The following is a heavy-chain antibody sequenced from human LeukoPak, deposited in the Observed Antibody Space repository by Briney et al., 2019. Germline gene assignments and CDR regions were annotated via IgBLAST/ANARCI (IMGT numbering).Heavy chain of an antibody. Sequence: SEILSLTCIVSGESISGFYWNWIRQPPGKGLEWIGYAYYTGSTNYNPSLKSRVTISIDTSKNQFSLKLSDVTAADTAVYYCASEKGDFWSGPTQFDYWGQGTLVTVSS. D-gene: IGHD3-3*01. CDR2: AYYTGST. CDR1: GESISGFY. V-gene: IGHV4-59*08. J-gene: IGHJ4*02. CDR3: ASEKGDFWSGPTQFDY.